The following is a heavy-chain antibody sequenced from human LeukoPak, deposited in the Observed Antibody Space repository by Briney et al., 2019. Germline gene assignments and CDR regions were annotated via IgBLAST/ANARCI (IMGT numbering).Heavy chain of an antibody. CDR1: GFTFSSYS. CDR2: ISYDGSNK. Sequence: QSGGSLRLSCAASGFTFSSYSMNWVRQAPGKGLEWVAVISYDGSNKYYADSVKGRFTISRDNSKNTLYLQMNSLRAEDTAVYYCASLYSGSYLTGRDPHRPHSDAFDIWGQGTMVTVSS. CDR3: ASLYSGSYLTGRDPHRPHSDAFDI. J-gene: IGHJ3*02. D-gene: IGHD1-26*01. V-gene: IGHV3-30*03.